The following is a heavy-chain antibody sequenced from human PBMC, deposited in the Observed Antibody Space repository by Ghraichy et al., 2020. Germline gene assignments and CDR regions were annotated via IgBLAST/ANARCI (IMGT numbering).Heavy chain of an antibody. CDR2: VSSGGDTI. J-gene: IGHJ3*02. CDR1: GFTFSSYE. CDR3: ARDESGAFDI. V-gene: IGHV3-48*03. D-gene: IGHD6-25*01. Sequence: GESLNISCAASGFTFSSYEMNWVRQAPGKGPEWVSYVSSGGDTIFYADSVKGRFTISRDNAKNSLYLQVNSLRAEDTAVYYCARDESGAFDIWGQGTMVTVSS.